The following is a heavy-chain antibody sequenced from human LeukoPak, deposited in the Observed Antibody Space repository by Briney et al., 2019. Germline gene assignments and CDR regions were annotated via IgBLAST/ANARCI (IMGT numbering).Heavy chain of an antibody. CDR2: MNPNSGNT. D-gene: IGHD3-10*01. V-gene: IGHV1-8*01. CDR1: GYTFTSYD. J-gene: IGHJ4*02. Sequence: ASVKVSCKASGYTFTSYDINWVRQATGQGLEWMGWMNPNSGNTGYAQKFQGRVTMTTDTSTSTAYMELRSLRSDDTAVYYCARAIMVRGVIEEEYYFDYWGQGTLVTVSS. CDR3: ARAIMVRGVIEEEYYFDY.